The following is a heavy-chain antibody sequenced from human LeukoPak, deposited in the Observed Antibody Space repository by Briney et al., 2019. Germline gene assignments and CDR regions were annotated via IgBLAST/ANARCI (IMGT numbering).Heavy chain of an antibody. Sequence: GGSLRLSCAASGFTFDDYGMSWVRQAPGKGLEWVSGINWNGGSTGYADSVKGRFTISRGNAKNSLYLQMNSLRAEDTALYYCARVPTPVVTAIRSSYYYYMDVWGKGTTVTVSS. CDR2: INWNGGST. J-gene: IGHJ6*03. D-gene: IGHD2-21*02. V-gene: IGHV3-20*04. CDR1: GFTFDDYG. CDR3: ARVPTPVVTAIRSSYYYYMDV.